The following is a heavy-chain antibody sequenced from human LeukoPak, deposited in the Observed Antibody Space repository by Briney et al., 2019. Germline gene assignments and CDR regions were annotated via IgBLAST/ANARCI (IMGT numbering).Heavy chain of an antibody. CDR2: ISGSGGST. V-gene: IGHV3-23*01. CDR1: GFTFSSYA. D-gene: IGHD6-19*01. J-gene: IGHJ4*02. CDR3: AKDRGGIAVARWYYFDY. Sequence: GGSLRLSCAASGFTFSSYAMSWVRQAPGKGLEWVSAISGSGGSTYYADSVKGRFTISRDNSKNTLYLQINSLRAEDTAVYYCAKDRGGIAVARWYYFDYWGQGTLVTVSS.